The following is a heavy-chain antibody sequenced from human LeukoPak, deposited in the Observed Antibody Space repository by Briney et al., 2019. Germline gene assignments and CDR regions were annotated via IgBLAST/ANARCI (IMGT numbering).Heavy chain of an antibody. CDR1: GGSVSSGSYY. D-gene: IGHD1-26*01. CDR3: ARTSSGSYLGY. Sequence: SETLSFTCTVSGGSVSSGSYYWSWIRQPPGKGLEWIGYISYNGRTNYNPSLKSRVTVSADTSTNQFSLKLSSVTAADTAVYYCARTSSGSYLGYWGRGTLVTVSS. V-gene: IGHV4-61*01. CDR2: ISYNGRT. J-gene: IGHJ4*02.